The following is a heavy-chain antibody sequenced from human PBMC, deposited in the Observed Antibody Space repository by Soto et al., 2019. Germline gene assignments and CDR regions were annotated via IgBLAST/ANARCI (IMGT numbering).Heavy chain of an antibody. J-gene: IGHJ5*02. Sequence: ASVKVSCKASGYTFTSYGISWVRQAPGQGLEWMGWISAYNGNTNYAQKLQGRVTMTTDTSTSTAYMELRSLRSDDTAVCYCARGTYYDFWSGYYFPFDPWGQGTLVTVSS. CDR3: ARGTYYDFWSGYYFPFDP. CDR1: GYTFTSYG. D-gene: IGHD3-3*01. CDR2: ISAYNGNT. V-gene: IGHV1-18*01.